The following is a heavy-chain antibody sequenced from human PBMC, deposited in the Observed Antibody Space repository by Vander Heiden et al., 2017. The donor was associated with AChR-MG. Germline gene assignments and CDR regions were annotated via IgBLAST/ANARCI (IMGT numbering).Heavy chain of an antibody. V-gene: IGHV4-34*01. Sequence: QVHLQQWGAGLLKPSETLSLTCVVYGGSFSDYYWSWIRQSPGKGLEWIGEINHRRYINYNPSLMSRITMSVDASKNQFSLKLTSVTAADTSIYYCARVKVGSGSFVALDYWGQGSLVTVSS. J-gene: IGHJ4*02. CDR1: GGSFSDYY. D-gene: IGHD3-10*01. CDR2: INHRRYI. CDR3: ARVKVGSGSFVALDY.